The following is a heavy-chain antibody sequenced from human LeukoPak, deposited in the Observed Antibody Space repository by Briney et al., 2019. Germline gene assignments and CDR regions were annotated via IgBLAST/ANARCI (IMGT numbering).Heavy chain of an antibody. V-gene: IGHV3-48*02. D-gene: IGHD2-2*01. CDR2: ISSGSRDI. CDR3: ARASCYLRNCYYYGMDV. Sequence: GGSLRLSCAAFGFRFDSYSMNWVRQAPGKGLERLSFISSGSRDIYYADSVKGRFTISRDNGKNSLYLHMNSLRDEDTAVYYCARASCYLRNCYYYGMDVWGQGTTVTVSS. CDR1: GFRFDSYS. J-gene: IGHJ6*02.